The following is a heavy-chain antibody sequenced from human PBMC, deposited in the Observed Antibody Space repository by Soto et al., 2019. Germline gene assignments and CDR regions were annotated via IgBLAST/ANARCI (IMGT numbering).Heavy chain of an antibody. Sequence: EVQLLESGGGLVQPAGSLRLSCAASGFTFSSHAMTWVRQVPGKGLEWVSTITASGDDTFNADSVKGRFTISRDNSENTVFLQMSSLRAADTAAYYCAKDGHSVKWYYYMDVWGKGTTVTVSS. J-gene: IGHJ6*03. V-gene: IGHV3-23*01. D-gene: IGHD2-8*01. CDR1: GFTFSSHA. CDR3: AKDGHSVKWYYYMDV. CDR2: ITASGDDT.